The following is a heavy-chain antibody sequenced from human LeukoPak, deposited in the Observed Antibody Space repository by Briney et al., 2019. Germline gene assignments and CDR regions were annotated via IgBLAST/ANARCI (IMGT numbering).Heavy chain of an antibody. D-gene: IGHD3-10*01. CDR1: GFTFSHFA. J-gene: IGHJ4*02. V-gene: IGHV3-23*01. CDR3: AKLKRVGIAPFDD. Sequence: GGSLRLSCAASGFTFSHFAMSWVRQAPGEGLHWVSTISVSGNKTYDADSVKGRFTISRDNSKNTLYLQMTGLRADDTAVYYCAKLKRVGIAPFDDWGQGTLVTVSS. CDR2: ISVSGNKT.